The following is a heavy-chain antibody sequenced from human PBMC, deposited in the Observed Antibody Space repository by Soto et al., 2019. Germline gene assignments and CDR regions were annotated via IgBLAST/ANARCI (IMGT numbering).Heavy chain of an antibody. D-gene: IGHD3-16*02. CDR1: GFTFSTYA. CDR2: ISYDGSHK. Sequence: GGSLRLSCAASGFTFSTYAMHWVRQAPGKGLEWVAIISYDGSHKFYPDSVKGRFTFSRDNSKNTLYIEMNSLRAEDTAVYFCAREMSAPIGYYYGLDVWGQGTTVTVSS. V-gene: IGHV3-30-3*01. CDR3: AREMSAPIGYYYGLDV. J-gene: IGHJ6*02.